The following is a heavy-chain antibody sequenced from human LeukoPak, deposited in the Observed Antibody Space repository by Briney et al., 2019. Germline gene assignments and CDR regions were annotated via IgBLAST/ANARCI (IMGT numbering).Heavy chain of an antibody. V-gene: IGHV3-23*01. J-gene: IGHJ4*02. CDR2: ISDSGGNT. D-gene: IGHD3-3*01. CDR1: GFPFSRYA. CDR3: AKDGVDYDFWSGYLDY. Sequence: GGSLRLSCAASGFPFSRYAMNWVRQRPGKGLEWVSVISDSGGNTYYADSVKGRFTISRDNSKKTLYLQMNSLKAEDTAIYYCAKDGVDYDFWSGYLDYWGQGTLVTVSS.